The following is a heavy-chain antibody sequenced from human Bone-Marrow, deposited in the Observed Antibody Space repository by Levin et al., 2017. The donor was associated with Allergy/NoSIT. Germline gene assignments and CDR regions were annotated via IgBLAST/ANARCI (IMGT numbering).Heavy chain of an antibody. D-gene: IGHD5/OR15-5a*01. J-gene: IGHJ4*02. CDR3: ARIKSTLPTWADEYFDY. CDR2: INPTTGGT. Sequence: ASVKVSCKASGYTFTGFHMHWVRQAPGQGLEWMAWINPTTGGTNYGQKVQGRVTVTRDTSISTVYMELRSLRPDDTAVYYCARIKSTLPTWADEYFDYWGQGTLVTVSS. CDR1: GYTFTGFH. V-gene: IGHV1-2*02.